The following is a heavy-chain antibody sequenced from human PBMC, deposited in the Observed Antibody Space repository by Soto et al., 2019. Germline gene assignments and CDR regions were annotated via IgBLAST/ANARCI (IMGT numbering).Heavy chain of an antibody. CDR3: AGGGPGHPFDY. CDR2: IHYSGST. D-gene: IGHD7-27*01. J-gene: IGHJ4*02. Sequence: PSETLSLTCTVSGVSITSHHWTWIRQSPGKGLEWIGNIHYSGSTHSSPSLKSRLTISLDTSQNQSPLKLYSVTTADTAVYFCAGGGPGHPFDYWGQGTQVTVSS. V-gene: IGHV4-59*11. CDR1: GVSITSHH.